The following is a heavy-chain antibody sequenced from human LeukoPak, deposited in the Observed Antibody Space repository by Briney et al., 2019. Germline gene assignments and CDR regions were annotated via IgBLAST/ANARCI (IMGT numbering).Heavy chain of an antibody. J-gene: IGHJ2*01. Sequence: PSETLTLTCTASGGSISGNNYCWGWVRQPPGKGLEWIGSVFSSGTTYYNPSLKSRVTISVDASKDQFSLQLNSVTAADTAVYYCARQPVAGIFLNRHLDLWGRGTLVTVSS. D-gene: IGHD6-19*01. V-gene: IGHV4-39*01. CDR2: VFSSGTT. CDR3: ARQPVAGIFLNRHLDL. CDR1: GGSISGNNYC.